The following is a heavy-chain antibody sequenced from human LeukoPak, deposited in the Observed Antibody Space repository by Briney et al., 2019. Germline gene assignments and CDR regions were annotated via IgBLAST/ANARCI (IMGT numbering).Heavy chain of an antibody. D-gene: IGHD1-26*01. J-gene: IGHJ4*02. CDR1: GGSISSSSYY. CDR2: IYYSGST. Sequence: PSETLSLTCTVSGGSISSSSYYWGWIRQPPGKGLEWIGSIYYSGSTYYNPSLKSRVTISVDTSKNQFSLKLSSVTAADTAVYYCARHPLSLGSYSYYFDYWGQGTLVTVSS. V-gene: IGHV4-39*07. CDR3: ARHPLSLGSYSYYFDY.